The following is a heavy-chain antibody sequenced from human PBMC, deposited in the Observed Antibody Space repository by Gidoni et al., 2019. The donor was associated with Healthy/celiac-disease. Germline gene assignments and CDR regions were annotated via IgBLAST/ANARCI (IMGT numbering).Heavy chain of an antibody. CDR3: ARVNYYDSSNAGAFDI. CDR1: GFPFGDYG. Sequence: EVQLVESGGGVVRHGGSLSHSCAAAGFPFGDYGMRWVRQDPGKGRGCVYGSKWNGGSRGYEDSVKFRFTISRDNAKNPLYLQMNSLRAEDTALYYCARVNYYDSSNAGAFDIWGQGTMVTVSS. J-gene: IGHJ3*02. V-gene: IGHV3-20*04. D-gene: IGHD3-22*01. CDR2: SKWNGGSR.